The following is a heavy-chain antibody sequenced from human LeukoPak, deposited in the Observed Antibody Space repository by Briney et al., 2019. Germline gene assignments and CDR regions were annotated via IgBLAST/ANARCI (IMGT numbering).Heavy chain of an antibody. Sequence: GGSLRLSCSASGFTFSDYDMNWVRQAPGKGLEWVSSISGLSSYTYYGESVKGRFSISRNNAKNSLYLQMNSLGAEDTATYYCGRAFPPLRTSSAGDLWGQGILVTVSS. D-gene: IGHD3-16*01. J-gene: IGHJ4*02. CDR1: GFTFSDYD. CDR2: ISGLSSYT. V-gene: IGHV3-21*01. CDR3: GRAFPPLRTSSAGDL.